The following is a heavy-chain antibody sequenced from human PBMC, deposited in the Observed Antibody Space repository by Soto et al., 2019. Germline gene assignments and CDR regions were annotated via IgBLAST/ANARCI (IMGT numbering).Heavy chain of an antibody. Sequence: SATLSLTWTVSCGSISSSRYYRGWVRQPPGKGLEWIGSIYYSGSTYYNPSLKSRVTISVDTSKNQFSLKRCSVPGLGSTVHYRARLTPGAAATNGGWDLDIWGQETLV. V-gene: IGHV4-39*01. J-gene: IGHJ3*02. D-gene: IGHD2-2*01. CDR1: CGSISSSRYY. CDR2: IYYSGST. CDR3: ARLTPGAAATNGGWDLDI.